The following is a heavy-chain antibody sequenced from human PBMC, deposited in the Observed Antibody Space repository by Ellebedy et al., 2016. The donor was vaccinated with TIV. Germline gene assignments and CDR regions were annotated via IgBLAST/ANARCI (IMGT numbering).Heavy chain of an antibody. J-gene: IGHJ4*02. V-gene: IGHV3-33*08. CDR3: VRAPRGQYYFDY. Sequence: GESLKISXGASAFAFNTYGMHWVRQAPGKGLEWAAVIWYDGSNKYYADSVKGRFTISRDNSKSTVYLEMNSLRAEDTAVYYCVRAPRGQYYFDYWGQGTLVTVSS. CDR1: AFAFNTYG. D-gene: IGHD5-12*01. CDR2: IWYDGSNK.